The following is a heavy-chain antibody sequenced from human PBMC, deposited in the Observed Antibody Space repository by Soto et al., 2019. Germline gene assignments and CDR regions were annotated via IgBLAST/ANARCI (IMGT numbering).Heavy chain of an antibody. CDR2: VNQDGSAK. D-gene: IGHD1-26*01. CDR3: SGGVGDAF. V-gene: IGHV3-7*04. CDR1: ESTIRRDW. Sequence: EVHLVESGGGLVQTGGSLRLSCAIYESTIRRDWMNWVRQAPGKGLEWVAHVNQDGSAKYYVDSVKGRFTISRDNANNLLTLQMNSLRAGDTAMYYFSGGVGDAFWGQGTLVTVSS. J-gene: IGHJ4*02.